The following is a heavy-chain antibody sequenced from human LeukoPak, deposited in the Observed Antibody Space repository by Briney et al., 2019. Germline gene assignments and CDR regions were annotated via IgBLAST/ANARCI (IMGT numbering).Heavy chain of an antibody. CDR1: GGSISSYY. D-gene: IGHD6-13*01. CDR3: ARIYSSSWYLNAFDI. V-gene: IGHV4-4*07. J-gene: IGHJ3*02. CDR2: IYTSGST. Sequence: SETLSLTCTVSGGSISSYYWSWIRQPAGKGLEWIGRIYTSGSTNYNPSLKSRVTISVDTSKNQFSLKLSSVTAADTAVYYCARIYSSSWYLNAFDIWGQGTMVTVSS.